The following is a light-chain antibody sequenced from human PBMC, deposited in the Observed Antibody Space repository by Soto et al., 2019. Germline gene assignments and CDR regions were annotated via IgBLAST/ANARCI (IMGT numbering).Light chain of an antibody. CDR1: SSNIGSNI. J-gene: IGLJ1*01. CDR3: AAWDDSLNGDV. Sequence: QAVVTQPPSASGTPGQRVTISCSGSSSNIGSNIVSWDQQLPGTAPKLLIYSNNQRPSGVPDRFSGSKSGTSASLAISGLQSEDEADYYCAAWDDSLNGDVFRTGTKLTVL. V-gene: IGLV1-44*01. CDR2: SNN.